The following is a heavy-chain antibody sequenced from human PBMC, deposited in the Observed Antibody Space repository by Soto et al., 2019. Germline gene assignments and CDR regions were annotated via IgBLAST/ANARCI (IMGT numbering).Heavy chain of an antibody. D-gene: IGHD3-22*01. J-gene: IGHJ6*02. Sequence: GGSLRLSCAASGFTFSSYAMSWVRQAPGKGLEWVSAISGSGGSTYYADSVKGRFTISRDNSKNTLYLQMNSLRAEDTAVYYCAKDGRDYYDSSGSYHYYYYGMDVWGQGTTVTVSS. CDR3: AKDGRDYYDSSGSYHYYYYGMDV. CDR2: ISGSGGST. V-gene: IGHV3-23*01. CDR1: GFTFSSYA.